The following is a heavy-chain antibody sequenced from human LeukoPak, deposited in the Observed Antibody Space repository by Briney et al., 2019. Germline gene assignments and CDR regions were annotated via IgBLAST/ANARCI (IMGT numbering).Heavy chain of an antibody. J-gene: IGHJ4*02. Sequence: PGWALPLSCPGSGCTFSRNPLSWVRPAPGKGLAWVGAHNPSGGNTYYADSVRGRFTISRDNSKNTPYLQMNTLRAEDTAVYYCATTKQARRYFDYWGQGTLVTVSS. CDR3: ATTKQARRYFDY. V-gene: IGHV3-23*01. D-gene: IGHD1-1*01. CDR2: HNPSGGNT. CDR1: GCTFSRNP.